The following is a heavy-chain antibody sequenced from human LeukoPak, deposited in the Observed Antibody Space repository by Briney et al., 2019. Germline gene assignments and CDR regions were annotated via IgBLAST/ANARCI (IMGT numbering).Heavy chain of an antibody. J-gene: IGHJ4*02. D-gene: IGHD3-22*01. CDR1: GGSISSGDYY. Sequence: SGTLSLTCTVSGGSISSGDYYWTWIRQPPGKGLEWIGYIYYSGSTYYNPSLKSRVTISVDTSKNQFSLKLSSVTAADTAVYYCARDTGRGYYDSSGYYVQWGQGTLVTVSS. CDR2: IYYSGST. CDR3: ARDTGRGYYDSSGYYVQ. V-gene: IGHV4-30-4*08.